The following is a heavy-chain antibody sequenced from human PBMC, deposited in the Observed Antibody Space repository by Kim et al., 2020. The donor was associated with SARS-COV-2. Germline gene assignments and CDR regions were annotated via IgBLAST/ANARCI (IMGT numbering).Heavy chain of an antibody. D-gene: IGHD6-13*01. CDR1: GGTFSSYA. Sequence: SVKVSCKASGGTFSSYAISWVRQAPGQGLEWMGGIIPIFGTANYAQKFQGRVTITADESTSTAYMELSSLRSEDTAVYYCARARNSREPDTRDYYYGMDVWGQGTTVTVSS. V-gene: IGHV1-69*13. CDR3: ARARNSREPDTRDYYYGMDV. CDR2: IIPIFGTA. J-gene: IGHJ6*02.